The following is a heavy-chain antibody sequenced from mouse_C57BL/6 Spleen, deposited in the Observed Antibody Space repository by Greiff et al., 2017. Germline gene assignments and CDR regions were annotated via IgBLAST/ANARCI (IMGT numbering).Heavy chain of an antibody. Sequence: VKLQQPGAELVMPGASVKLSCKASGYTFTSYWMHWVKQRPGQGLEWIGEIDPSDSYTNYNQKFKGKSTLTVDKSSSTAYMQLSSLTSEDSAVYYCARWGNGFAYWGQGTLVTVSA. CDR1: GYTFTSYW. J-gene: IGHJ3*01. V-gene: IGHV1-69*01. CDR3: ARWGNGFAY. D-gene: IGHD2-1*01. CDR2: IDPSDSYT.